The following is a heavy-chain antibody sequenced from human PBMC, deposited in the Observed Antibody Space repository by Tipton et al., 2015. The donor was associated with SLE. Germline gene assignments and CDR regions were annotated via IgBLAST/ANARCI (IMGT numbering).Heavy chain of an antibody. D-gene: IGHD3-16*01. Sequence: TLSLTCTVSGGSISSYYWSWIRQPPGKGLEWIGCIYYSGSTYYNPSLKSRVTISVDTSKNQFSLKLSSVTAADTAVYYCRLITITSLFDYWGQRTLVTVSS. V-gene: IGHV4-59*04. J-gene: IGHJ4*02. CDR2: IYYSGST. CDR3: RLITITSLFDY. CDR1: GGSISSYY.